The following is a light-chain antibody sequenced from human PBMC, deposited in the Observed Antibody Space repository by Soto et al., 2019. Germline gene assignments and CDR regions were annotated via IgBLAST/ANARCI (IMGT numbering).Light chain of an antibody. V-gene: IGLV2-23*01. CDR1: SNDVGSYNL. CDR3: CSYAGRNTYVV. CDR2: EGT. J-gene: IGLJ2*01. Sequence: QSALTQPASVSASPGHSITISCTGTSNDVGSYNLVSWYQQYPGKAPKLMIYEGTKRPSGVSDRFSGSTSGNTASLIISGLQADDEADYYCCSYAGRNTYVVFGGGTKVTVL.